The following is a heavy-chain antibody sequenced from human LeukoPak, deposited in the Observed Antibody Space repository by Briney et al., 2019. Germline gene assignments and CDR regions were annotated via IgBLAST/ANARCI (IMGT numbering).Heavy chain of an antibody. V-gene: IGHV4-34*01. D-gene: IGHD5-24*01. J-gene: IGHJ4*02. CDR1: GGSFSGYY. CDR3: ARSRLHPIIFDY. Sequence: PSETLSLPCAVYGGSFSGYYWSWIRQPPGKGLEWIGEINHSGSTNYNPSLKSRVTISVDTSKNQFSMKLTSVTAADTAVYYCARSRLHPIIFDYWGQGTLVTVSS. CDR2: INHSGST.